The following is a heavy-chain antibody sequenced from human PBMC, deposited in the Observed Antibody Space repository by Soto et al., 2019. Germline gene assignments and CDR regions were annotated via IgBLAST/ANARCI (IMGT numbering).Heavy chain of an antibody. Sequence: GSVKGYFKAYGYTFTSYDMNLVRQATGQGLEWMGWMNPNSGNTGYAQKFQGRVTMTRNTSISTAYMELSSLRSEDTAVYYCASPQLGYYYYGMDVWGHGTTVTVSS. D-gene: IGHD5-18*01. CDR1: GYTFTSYD. CDR3: ASPQLGYYYYGMDV. CDR2: MNPNSGNT. J-gene: IGHJ6*01. V-gene: IGHV1-8*01.